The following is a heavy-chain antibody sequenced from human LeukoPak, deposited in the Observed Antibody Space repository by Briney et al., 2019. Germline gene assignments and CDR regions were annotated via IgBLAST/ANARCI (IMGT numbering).Heavy chain of an antibody. CDR3: AKDMVRGVIIGTLFDY. V-gene: IGHV3-9*01. Sequence: GRSLRLSCAASGFTFDDYAMHWVRQAPGEGLEWVSGISWNSGSIGYADSVKGRFTISRDNAKNSLYLQMNSLRAEDTALYYCAKDMVRGVIIGTLFDYWGQGTLVIVSS. J-gene: IGHJ4*02. CDR1: GFTFDDYA. D-gene: IGHD3-10*01. CDR2: ISWNSGSI.